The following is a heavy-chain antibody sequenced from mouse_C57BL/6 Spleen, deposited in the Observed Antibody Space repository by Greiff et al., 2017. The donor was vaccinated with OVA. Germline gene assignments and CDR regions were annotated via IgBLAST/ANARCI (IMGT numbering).Heavy chain of an antibody. CDR2: INPSSGYT. CDR1: GYTFTSYT. CDR3: AKTGTRGYYFDY. Sequence: QVQLQQSGAELARPGASVKMSCKASGYTFTSYTMHWVKQRPGQGLEWIGYINPSSGYTKYNQKFKDKATLTADKSSSTAYMQLSSLTSEDSEVDYCAKTGTRGYYFDYWGQGTTLTVSS. D-gene: IGHD4-1*01. V-gene: IGHV1-4*01. J-gene: IGHJ2*01.